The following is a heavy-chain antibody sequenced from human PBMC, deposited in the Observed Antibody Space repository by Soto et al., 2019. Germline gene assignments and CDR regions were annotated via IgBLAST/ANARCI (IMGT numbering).Heavy chain of an antibody. D-gene: IGHD3-9*01. CDR3: ARDGSYYDVLTEHYFDV. V-gene: IGHV3-30*04. CDR2: ISDDGTNK. CDR1: GFTFSSDA. Sequence: QVQLVESGGGVVQPGRSLRLACAASGFTFSSDAMHWVRQAPGKGLEWVAVISDDGTNKDYADSVKGRFTISRDKSKSTLDLQMDSLRPEDTAVYYCARDGSYYDVLTEHYFDVWGQGTLVSVSA. J-gene: IGHJ4*02.